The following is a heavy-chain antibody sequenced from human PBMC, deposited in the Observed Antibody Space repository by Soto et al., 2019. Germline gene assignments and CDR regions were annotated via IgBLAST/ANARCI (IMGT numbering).Heavy chain of an antibody. CDR1: GGTFSSYA. J-gene: IGHJ6*02. Sequence: QVQLVQSGAEVKKPGSSVTVSCKASGGTFSSYAISWVRQAPGQGLEWMGGIIPIFGTANYAQKFQGRVTITADESTSTAYMELSSLRSEDTAVYYCASPHSSSSDYYYYGMDVWGQGTTVTVSS. CDR3: ASPHSSSSDYYYYGMDV. D-gene: IGHD6-6*01. CDR2: IIPIFGTA. V-gene: IGHV1-69*01.